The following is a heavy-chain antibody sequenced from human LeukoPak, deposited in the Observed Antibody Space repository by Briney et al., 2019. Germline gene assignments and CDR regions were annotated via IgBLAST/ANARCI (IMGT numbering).Heavy chain of an antibody. Sequence: PSETLSLTCTVSGGSISSYYWSWIRQPPGKGLEWIGYIYYSGSTNYSPSLKSRVTISVDTSKNQFSLKLSSVTAADTAVYYCARGIAAARGDYWGQGTLVTVSS. D-gene: IGHD6-13*01. CDR1: GGSISSYY. CDR3: ARGIAAARGDY. J-gene: IGHJ4*02. V-gene: IGHV4-59*01. CDR2: IYYSGST.